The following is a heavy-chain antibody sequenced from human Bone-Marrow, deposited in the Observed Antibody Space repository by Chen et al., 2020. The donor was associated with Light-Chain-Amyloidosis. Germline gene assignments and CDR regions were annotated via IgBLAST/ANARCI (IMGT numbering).Heavy chain of an antibody. CDR3: ARSYDSSGYLAYYFDY. Sequence: QVQLLESGPGLVKPSETLSLTCTVSGGSISSYYWSWIRQPAGKGLEWIGRIYTSGSTNYNPSLKSRVTMSVDTSKNQFSLKLSSVTAADTAVYYCARSYDSSGYLAYYFDYWGQGTLVTVSS. D-gene: IGHD3-22*01. CDR2: IYTSGST. CDR1: GGSISSYY. J-gene: IGHJ4*02. V-gene: IGHV4-4*07.